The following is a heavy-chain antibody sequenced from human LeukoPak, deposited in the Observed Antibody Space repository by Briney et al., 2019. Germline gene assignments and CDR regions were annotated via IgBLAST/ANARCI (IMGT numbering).Heavy chain of an antibody. CDR1: GFTFSNYW. D-gene: IGHD5-18*01. V-gene: IGHV3-74*01. CDR3: AKAEPKRGYSYGPFDY. J-gene: IGHJ4*02. CDR2: INSDGSST. Sequence: PGGSLRLSCAASGFTFSNYWMHWVRQAPGKGLVWVSRINSDGSSTNYADSVKGRFTISRDNAKNTLFLQMNSLRAEDTAVYYCAKAEPKRGYSYGPFDYWGQGTLVTVSS.